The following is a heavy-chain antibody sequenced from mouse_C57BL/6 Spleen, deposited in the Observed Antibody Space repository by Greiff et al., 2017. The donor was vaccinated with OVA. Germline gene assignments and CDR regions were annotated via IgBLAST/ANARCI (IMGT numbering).Heavy chain of an antibody. D-gene: IGHD1-1*01. Sequence: VQLQQPGAELVRPGPSVKLSCKASGYTFTSYWMHWVKQRPGQGLEWIGVIDPSDSYTNYNQKFKGKATLTVDTSSSTAYMQLSSLTSEDSAVYYCARSVLNYFDYWGQGTTLTVSS. J-gene: IGHJ2*01. CDR1: GYTFTSYW. CDR3: ARSVLNYFDY. CDR2: IDPSDSYT. V-gene: IGHV1-59*01.